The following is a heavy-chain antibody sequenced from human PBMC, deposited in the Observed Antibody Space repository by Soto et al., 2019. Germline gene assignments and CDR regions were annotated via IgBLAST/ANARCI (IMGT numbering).Heavy chain of an antibody. CDR1: GGSFSSSNDY. D-gene: IGHD3-3*01. CDR3: ARLGGYYQALDH. V-gene: IGHV4-39*07. J-gene: IGHJ4*02. CDR2: FYFTGST. Sequence: SETLSLTCTVSGGSFSSSNDYWVWIRQPPGKGLEWVGCFYFTGSTYYNPSLMSRVIVSVDTSKNQFSLNVNSVTVEDTAVYYCARLGGYYQALDHWSQGTLVTVS.